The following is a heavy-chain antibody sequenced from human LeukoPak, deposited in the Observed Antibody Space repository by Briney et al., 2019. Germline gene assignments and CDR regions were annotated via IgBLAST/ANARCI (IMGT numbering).Heavy chain of an antibody. CDR3: ARDTARITDAFDM. CDR2: ISSSGNTM. Sequence: GGSLRLSCAASRFTFSSYEMNWVRQAPGKGPEWVSYISSSGNTMYYADSVKGRFTISRDNAENSLYLQMNNLRVEDTGVYYCARDTARITDAFDMWGQGTMVTVSS. J-gene: IGHJ3*02. V-gene: IGHV3-48*03. CDR1: RFTFSSYE.